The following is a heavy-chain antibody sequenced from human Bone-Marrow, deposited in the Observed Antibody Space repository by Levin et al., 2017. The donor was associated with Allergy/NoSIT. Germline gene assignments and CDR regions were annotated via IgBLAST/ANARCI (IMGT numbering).Heavy chain of an antibody. CDR1: GDTFSSNS. V-gene: IGHV1-69*06. J-gene: IGHJ5*01. Sequence: PEASVKVSCTASGDTFSSNSISWVRQAPGQGLEWMGGLIPIFGTPNYAQKFQDRLTITADTSMTTAFMELSSLRLEDTAVYYCARDLGYLGPLNWFDSWGQGTVVIVSS. D-gene: IGHD2-2*03. CDR3: ARDLGYLGPLNWFDS. CDR2: LIPIFGTP.